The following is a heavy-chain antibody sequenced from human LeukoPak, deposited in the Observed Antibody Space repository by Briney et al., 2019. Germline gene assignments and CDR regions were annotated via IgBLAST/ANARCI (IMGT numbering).Heavy chain of an antibody. Sequence: GESLKISCKGSGYSFTSYWIGWARQMPGKGLEWMGIIYPGDSDTRYSPSFQGQVTISADKSISTAYLQWSSLKASDTAMYYCAKGTYYYDSSGYWSRWGQGTMVTVSS. CDR2: IYPGDSDT. CDR3: AKGTYYYDSSGYWSR. CDR1: GYSFTSYW. J-gene: IGHJ3*01. D-gene: IGHD3-22*01. V-gene: IGHV5-51*01.